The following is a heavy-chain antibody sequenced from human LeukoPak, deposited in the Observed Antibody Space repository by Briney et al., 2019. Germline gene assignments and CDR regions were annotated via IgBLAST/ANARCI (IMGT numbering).Heavy chain of an antibody. CDR1: GGSISSYY. J-gene: IGHJ4*02. D-gene: IGHD2-21*02. V-gene: IGHV4-59*01. Sequence: SETLSLTCTVSGGSISSYYWSWIRQPPGKGLEWIGYIYYSGSTNYNPSLKSRVTISVDTSKNQFSLKLSSVTAADTAVYYCARAWGDGFDYWGQGTLVTVSS. CDR2: IYYSGST. CDR3: ARAWGDGFDY.